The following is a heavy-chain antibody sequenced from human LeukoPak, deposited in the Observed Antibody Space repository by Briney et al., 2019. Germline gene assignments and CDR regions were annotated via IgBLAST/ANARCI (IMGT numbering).Heavy chain of an antibody. CDR3: AKSPQWPADY. Sequence: GGSLRLSCAASGFTFTSYGMHWVRQAPGKGLEWVAFIRYDGSNKYYADSVKGRFTIFRDSSKNTVYLQMNSLRAEDTAVYYRAKSPQWPADYWGQATLVTVSS. CDR2: IRYDGSNK. J-gene: IGHJ4*02. CDR1: GFTFTSYG. V-gene: IGHV3-30*02. D-gene: IGHD6-19*01.